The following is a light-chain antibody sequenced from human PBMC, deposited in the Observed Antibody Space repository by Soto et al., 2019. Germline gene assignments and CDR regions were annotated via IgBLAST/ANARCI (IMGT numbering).Light chain of an antibody. J-gene: IGKJ1*01. CDR3: QQGNTWPWT. V-gene: IGKV3-11*01. CDR2: AAS. CDR1: QSFGSS. Sequence: EIVLTQSPATLSLSPGERATLSCRASQSFGSSVGWYQQKLGQAPRLLIYAASDRATGIPGRFSGSGSGTDFTLIISSLEPEDFAFYYCQQGNTWPWTFGQGTKVDIK.